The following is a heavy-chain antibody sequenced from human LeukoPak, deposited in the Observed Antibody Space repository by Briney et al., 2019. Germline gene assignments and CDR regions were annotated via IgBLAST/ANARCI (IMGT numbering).Heavy chain of an antibody. CDR2: IKQDGSEK. CDR1: GFTFSSYW. CDR3: ACESDRYGYNTRGYFDY. D-gene: IGHD5-24*01. V-gene: IGHV3-7*01. J-gene: IGHJ4*02. Sequence: PGGSLRLSCAASGFTFSSYWMSWVRQAPGKGLEWVANIKQDGSEKYYVDSVKGRFTISRDNAKNSLYLQMNSLRAEDTAVYYCACESDRYGYNTRGYFDYWGQGTLVTVSP.